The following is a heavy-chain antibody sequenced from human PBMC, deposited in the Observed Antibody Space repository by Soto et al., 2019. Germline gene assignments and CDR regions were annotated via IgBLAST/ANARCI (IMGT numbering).Heavy chain of an antibody. D-gene: IGHD2-21*01. Sequence: EVQLLESGRGLVQPGGSRRLSCADSGFPFSIFAMSWVRQAPEKWPEWASGMCGSNDATSYADSVKGRFTTSRDTSKRTLCLHIDRLRDEDSSVYYCAKDRVNHNSVWCLFVIWGQGTMVTVSS. V-gene: IGHV3-23*01. CDR2: MCGSNDAT. J-gene: IGHJ3*02. CDR1: GFPFSIFA. CDR3: AKDRVNHNSVWCLFVI.